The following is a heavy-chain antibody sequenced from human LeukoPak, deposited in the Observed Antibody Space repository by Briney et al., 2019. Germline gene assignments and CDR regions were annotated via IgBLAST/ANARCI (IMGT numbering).Heavy chain of an antibody. D-gene: IGHD3-16*01. J-gene: IGHJ4*02. CDR1: GFTFSSYA. CDR3: ARDPRLGD. Sequence: EGSLRLSCAASGFTFSSYAMHWVRQAPGKGLEYVSAISSNGGSTYYANSVKGRFTISRDNSKNTLYLQMGSLRAEDMAVYYCARDPRLGDWGQGTLVTVSS. V-gene: IGHV3-64*01. CDR2: ISSNGGST.